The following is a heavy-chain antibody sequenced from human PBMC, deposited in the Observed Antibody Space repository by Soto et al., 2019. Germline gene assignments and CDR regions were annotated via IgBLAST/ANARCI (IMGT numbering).Heavy chain of an antibody. CDR2: VHYSGTT. CDR3: ARGKIIGP. CDR1: GGSISTYY. D-gene: IGHD3-3*01. V-gene: IGHV4-59*01. Sequence: QVQLQESGPGLVKPSETLSLTCTVSGGSISTYYWTWIRQPPGKGLEWIGYVHYSGTTNYNPSLRRRVTRSVDTSKSQVSLKLRSVAAADTAVYYCARGKIIGPWGQGTLVTVSS. J-gene: IGHJ5*02.